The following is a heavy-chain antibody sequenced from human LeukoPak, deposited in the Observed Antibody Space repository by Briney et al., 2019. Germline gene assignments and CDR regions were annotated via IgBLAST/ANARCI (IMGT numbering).Heavy chain of an antibody. J-gene: IGHJ6*04. CDR3: ARDRIFGVVSPHSMVRGEIPPLDV. CDR2: IIPILGIA. D-gene: IGHD3-3*02. CDR1: GGTFSSYA. Sequence: GASVKVSCKASGGTFSSYAISWVRQAPGQGLEWMGRIIPILGIANYAQKFQGRVTITADESTSTAYMELSSLRSEDTAVYYCARDRIFGVVSPHSMVRGEIPPLDVWGKGTTVTVSS. V-gene: IGHV1-69*04.